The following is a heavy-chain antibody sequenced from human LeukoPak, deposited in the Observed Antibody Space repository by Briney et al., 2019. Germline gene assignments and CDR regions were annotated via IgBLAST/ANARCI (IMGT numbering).Heavy chain of an antibody. V-gene: IGHV1-2*02. CDR1: GYTFTGYY. CDR3: AREESFSGGSQSLDY. CDR2: INPNTGDT. J-gene: IGHJ4*02. Sequence: ASEKVSCKASGYTFTGYYIHWVRQAPGQGLEWMAWINPNTGDTNYAQRFQGRVTMTRDTSVNTAYMELSRLRSDDTAVYFCAREESFSGGSQSLDYWGQGTLVTVSS. D-gene: IGHD2-15*01.